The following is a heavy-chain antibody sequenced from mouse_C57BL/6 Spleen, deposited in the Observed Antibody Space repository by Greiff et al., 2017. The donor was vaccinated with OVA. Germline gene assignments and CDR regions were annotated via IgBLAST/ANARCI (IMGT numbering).Heavy chain of an antibody. CDR1: GFSFNTYA. Sequence: EVQVVESGGGLVQPKGSLKLSCAASGFSFNTYAMNWVRQAPGKGLEWVARIRSKSNNYATYYADSVKDRFTISRDDSESMLYLQMNNLKTEDTAMYYCVRQDDYVFAYWGQGTLVTVSA. V-gene: IGHV10-1*01. CDR3: VRQDDYVFAY. D-gene: IGHD2-4*01. CDR2: IRSKSNNYAT. J-gene: IGHJ3*01.